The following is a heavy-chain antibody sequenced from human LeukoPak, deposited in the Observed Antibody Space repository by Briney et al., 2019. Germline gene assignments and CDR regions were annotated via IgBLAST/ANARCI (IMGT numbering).Heavy chain of an antibody. CDR2: IHYSGRT. Sequence: PSETLSLTCTVSGGSISSSNDYWAWIRQSPGKGLEWIGTIHYSGRTYYNPSLKSRATISVDTSKSQFSLKLSSLTAADTAVYYCTRTHDYGDLDYWGQGTLVTVSS. J-gene: IGHJ4*02. V-gene: IGHV4-39*01. CDR1: GGSISSSNDY. CDR3: TRTHDYGDLDY. D-gene: IGHD4-17*01.